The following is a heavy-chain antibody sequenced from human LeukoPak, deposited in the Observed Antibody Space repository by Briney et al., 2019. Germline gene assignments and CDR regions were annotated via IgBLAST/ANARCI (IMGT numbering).Heavy chain of an antibody. CDR1: GFTFSSYA. D-gene: IGHD3-3*01. Sequence: PGGSLRLSCAASGFTFSSYAMSWVRQAPGKGLEWVASIKHDGSERYYVDSVRGRFTISRDNTMNSLYLQMSSLGAEDTAVYYCATDRGWRTSGYYLYYFEYWGQGTLVTFSS. CDR2: IKHDGSER. J-gene: IGHJ4*02. V-gene: IGHV3-7*01. CDR3: ATDRGWRTSGYYLYYFEY.